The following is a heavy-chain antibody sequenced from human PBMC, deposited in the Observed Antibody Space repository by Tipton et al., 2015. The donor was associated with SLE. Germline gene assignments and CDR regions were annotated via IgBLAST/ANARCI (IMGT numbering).Heavy chain of an antibody. CDR1: GGSISSYY. J-gene: IGHJ3*02. CDR2: IYYSGST. V-gene: IGHV4-59*08. Sequence: LRLSCTVSGGSISSYYWSWIRQPPGKGLEWIGYIYYSGSTNYNPSLKSRVTIPVDTTKNQFSLKLSSVTAADPAVYYCARTVRREMATGPAFDIWGQGTMVTVSS. D-gene: IGHD5-24*01. CDR3: ARTVRREMATGPAFDI.